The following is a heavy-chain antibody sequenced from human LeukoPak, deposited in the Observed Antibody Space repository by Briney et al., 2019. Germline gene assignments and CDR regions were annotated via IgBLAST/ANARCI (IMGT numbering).Heavy chain of an antibody. CDR3: ARGADSSGYYSIFYFDY. D-gene: IGHD3-22*01. CDR1: GGSISSYY. CDR2: IYYSGST. V-gene: IGHV4-59*01. J-gene: IGHJ4*02. Sequence: MSSETLSLTCTVSGGSISSYYWNWIRQPPGKGLEWIGYIYYSGSTNYNPSLKSRVTIPVDTSKNQFSLKLSSVTAADTAVYYCARGADSSGYYSIFYFDYWGQGTLVTVSS.